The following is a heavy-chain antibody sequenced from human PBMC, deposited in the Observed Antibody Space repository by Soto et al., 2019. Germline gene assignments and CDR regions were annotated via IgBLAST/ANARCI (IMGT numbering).Heavy chain of an antibody. CDR3: ASESYGGEFDY. CDR1: GYTFTSYA. CDR2: INAGNGNT. V-gene: IGHV1-3*05. J-gene: IGHJ4*02. D-gene: IGHD4-17*01. Sequence: QVQLVQSGAEEKKPGASVKVSCKASGYTFTSYAMHWVRQAPGQRLEWMGWINAGNGNTKYSQKSQGGVTITRDRSATTAYMELCSLRSEDTAVYYCASESYGGEFDYWCQGTLVTVSS.